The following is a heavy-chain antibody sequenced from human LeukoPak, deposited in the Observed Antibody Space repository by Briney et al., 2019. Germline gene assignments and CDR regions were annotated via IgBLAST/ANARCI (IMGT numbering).Heavy chain of an antibody. CDR3: ARGKVAMVRGVIITLPLYYYYYMDV. Sequence: APVKVSCKASGYTFTSYDINWVRQATGQGLEWMGWMNPNSGNTGYAQKFQGRVTITRNTSISTAYMELSSLRSEDTAVYYCARGKVAMVRGVIITLPLYYYYYMDVWGKGTTVTVSS. J-gene: IGHJ6*03. CDR2: MNPNSGNT. V-gene: IGHV1-8*03. CDR1: GYTFTSYD. D-gene: IGHD3-10*01.